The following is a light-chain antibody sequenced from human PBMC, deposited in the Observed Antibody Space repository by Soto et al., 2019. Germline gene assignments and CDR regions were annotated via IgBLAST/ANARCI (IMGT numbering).Light chain of an antibody. CDR1: QSSSRW. V-gene: IGKV1-5*03. J-gene: IGKJ1*01. CDR2: TTS. Sequence: IHLTQSPSTLSASVGDRITITCRASQSSSRWLAWYQQKPGTAPKLLIYTTSSLESGVTSRFSGSGSGTEFTLTVSSVQPDDFATYDCQQYEYYSWTFGQGTEVVIK. CDR3: QQYEYYSWT.